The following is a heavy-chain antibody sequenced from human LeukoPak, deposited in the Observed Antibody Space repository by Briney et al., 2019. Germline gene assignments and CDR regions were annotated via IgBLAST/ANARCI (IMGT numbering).Heavy chain of an antibody. CDR2: IYYSGST. CDR3: ARGRAIAGLSDY. Sequence: SETLSLTCTVSGGSISSYYWSWIRQPPGKGLEWIGYIYYSGSTDYNPSLKSRVTISVDTSENQFSLKLSSVTAADTAVYYCARGRAIAGLSDYWGQGTLVTVSS. CDR1: GGSISSYY. V-gene: IGHV4-59*01. D-gene: IGHD1-26*01. J-gene: IGHJ4*02.